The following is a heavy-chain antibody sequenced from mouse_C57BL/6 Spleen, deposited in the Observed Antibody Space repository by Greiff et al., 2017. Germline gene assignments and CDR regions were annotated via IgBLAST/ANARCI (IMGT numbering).Heavy chain of an antibody. CDR3: ARGRVVAPDY. CDR2: INPNNGGT. J-gene: IGHJ2*01. D-gene: IGHD1-1*01. Sequence: EVQLQQSGPELVKPGASVKMSCKASGYTFTDCNMHWVKQSHGKSLEWIGYINPNNGGTSYNQKFKGKATLTVNKSSSTAYMELRSLTSEDSAVYYCARGRVVAPDYWGQGTTLTVSA. V-gene: IGHV1-22*01. CDR1: GYTFTDCN.